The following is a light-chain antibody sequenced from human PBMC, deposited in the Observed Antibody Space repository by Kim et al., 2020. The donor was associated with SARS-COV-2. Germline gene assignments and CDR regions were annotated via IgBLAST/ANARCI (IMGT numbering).Light chain of an antibody. CDR1: NIGTKT. J-gene: IGLJ3*02. CDR2: YDY. CDR3: QVWDSSSDHLV. Sequence: SYELTQPPSVSLAPGETATITCGGNNIGTKTVHWYQQKPGQAPVLVIYYDYDRPSGIPERFSGTNSGNTATLTISRVEAGDEADYYCQVWDSSSDHLVFGGGTQLTVL. V-gene: IGLV3-21*04.